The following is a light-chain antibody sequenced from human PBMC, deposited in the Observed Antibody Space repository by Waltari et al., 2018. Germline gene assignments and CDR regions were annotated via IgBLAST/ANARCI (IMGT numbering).Light chain of an antibody. Sequence: EIVLTQSPGTLSLSLGERATVSCRASPSVSSALAWYQQKPGQAPRLLIYGASTRATGIPDRFSGSGSGTDFSLTISRLEPDDFAVYYCQHYLRLPVTFGQGTTVEI. J-gene: IGKJ1*01. CDR3: QHYLRLPVT. CDR1: PSVSSA. V-gene: IGKV3-20*01. CDR2: GAS.